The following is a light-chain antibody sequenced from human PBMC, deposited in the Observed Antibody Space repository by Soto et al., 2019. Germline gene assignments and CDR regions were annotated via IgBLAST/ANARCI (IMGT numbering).Light chain of an antibody. V-gene: IGLV3-21*04. CDR2: YDS. CDR3: QVWDSSSDHMV. J-gene: IGLJ2*01. CDR1: NIGSKS. Sequence: SYVLTQPPSMSVAPGTTARITCGGNNIGSKSVHWYQQKPGQAPVLVVFYDSDRPSGIPERFSGSNSGDTATLTIGMVEAGDEADYYCQVWDSSSDHMVFGGGTKLTVL.